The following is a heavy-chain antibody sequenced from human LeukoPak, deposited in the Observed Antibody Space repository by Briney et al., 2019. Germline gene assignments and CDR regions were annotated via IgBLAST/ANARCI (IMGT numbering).Heavy chain of an antibody. J-gene: IGHJ4*02. CDR3: ARARAAVGFDY. CDR1: GYTFTSYY. D-gene: IGHD6-25*01. Sequence: ASVKVSCKASGYTFTSYYMHWVRQAPGQGLEWMGIINPSGGSTSYAQKFQGRVTMTRDTSTRTVYMELSSLRSEDTAVYYCARARAAVGFDYWGQGTLVTVSS. CDR2: INPSGGST. V-gene: IGHV1-46*01.